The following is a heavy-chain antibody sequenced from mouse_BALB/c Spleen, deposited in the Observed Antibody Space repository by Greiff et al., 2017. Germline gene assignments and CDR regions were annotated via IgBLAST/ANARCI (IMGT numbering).Heavy chain of an antibody. CDR2: INPSTGYT. D-gene: IGHD1-2*01. Sequence: VQLQQSGAEPAKPGASVKMSCKASGYTFTSYWMHWVKQRPGQGLEWIGYINPSTGYTEYNQKFKDKATLTADKSSSTAYMQLSSLTSEDSAVYYCARRTTTNYYAMDYWGQGTSVTVSS. CDR3: ARRTTTNYYAMDY. J-gene: IGHJ4*01. CDR1: GYTFTSYW. V-gene: IGHV1-7*01.